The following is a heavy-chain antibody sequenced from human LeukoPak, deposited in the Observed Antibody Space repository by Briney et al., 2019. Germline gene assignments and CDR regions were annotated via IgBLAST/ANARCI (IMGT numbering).Heavy chain of an antibody. D-gene: IGHD3-9*01. Sequence: SETLSLTCTVSNGSIIFVSYYWSWIRQPPGKGLEWLGYIHYTGNTIYNPSLKSRVTISMDTAKNQFSLKVSSVTAADTAVYYCARDGAGMTGTGLDYWGQGILATVSS. CDR2: IHYTGNT. J-gene: IGHJ4*02. CDR1: NGSIIFVSYY. CDR3: ARDGAGMTGTGLDY. V-gene: IGHV4-61*01.